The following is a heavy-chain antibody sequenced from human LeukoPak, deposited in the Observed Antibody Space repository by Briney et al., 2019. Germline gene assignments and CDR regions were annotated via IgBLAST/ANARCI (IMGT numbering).Heavy chain of an antibody. Sequence: SETLSLTCTVSGGSISNYYWSWIRQPPGKGMEWIGFIYYSGSTHYNPTLKGRVTLSVDTSKNQFSLRLSSVTAADTAVYYCARSSHYFDYWGQGTLVTVSS. CDR3: ARSSHYFDY. CDR1: GGSISNYY. J-gene: IGHJ4*02. CDR2: IYYSGST. D-gene: IGHD6-6*01. V-gene: IGHV4-59*08.